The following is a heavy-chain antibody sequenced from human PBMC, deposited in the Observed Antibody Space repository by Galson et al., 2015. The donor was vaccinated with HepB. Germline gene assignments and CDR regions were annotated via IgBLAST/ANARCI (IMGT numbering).Heavy chain of an antibody. J-gene: IGHJ4*02. CDR3: AARSREWELLRPDY. D-gene: IGHD1-26*01. V-gene: IGHV1-58*01. CDR2: IVVGSGNT. CDR1: GFTFTSSA. Sequence: SVKVSCKASGFTFTSSAVQWVRQARGQRLEWIGWIVVGSGNTNYAQKFQERVTFTRDMSPSTAYMELSSLRSEDTAVYYCAARSREWELLRPDYWGQGTLVTVSS.